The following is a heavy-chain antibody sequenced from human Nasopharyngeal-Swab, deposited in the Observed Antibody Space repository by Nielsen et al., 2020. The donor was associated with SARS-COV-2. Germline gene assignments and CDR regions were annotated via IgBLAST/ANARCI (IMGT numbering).Heavy chain of an antibody. V-gene: IGHV3-11*04. Sequence: GESLKISCAASGFTFSDYYMSWIRQAPGKGLEWVSYISSTGSTINYADSVKGRVTISRDNAKNSLYLQMNSLRAEDTAVYYCARDGNLRTVRYFDLWGRGSLVTVSS. CDR3: ARDGNLRTVRYFDL. CDR1: GFTFSDYY. D-gene: IGHD4-17*01. J-gene: IGHJ2*01. CDR2: ISSTGSTI.